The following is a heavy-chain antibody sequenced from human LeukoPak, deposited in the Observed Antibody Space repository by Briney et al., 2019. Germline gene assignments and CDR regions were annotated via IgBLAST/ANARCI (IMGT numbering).Heavy chain of an antibody. V-gene: IGHV4-34*01. CDR2: INHSGST. D-gene: IGHD6-6*01. J-gene: IGHJ6*02. CDR1: GGSFSGYY. CDR3: ARGGKSIAARPPYYYGMDV. Sequence: DPSETLSLTCAVYGGSFSGYYWSWIRQPPGKGLEWIGEINHSGSTNYNPSLKSRVTISVDTSKNQFSLKLSSVTAADAAVYYCARGGKSIAARPPYYYGMDVWGQGTTVTVS.